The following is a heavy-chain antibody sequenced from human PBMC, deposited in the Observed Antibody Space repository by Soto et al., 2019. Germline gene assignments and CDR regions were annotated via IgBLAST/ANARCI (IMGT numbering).Heavy chain of an antibody. Sequence: QVQRVQSGAEVKKPGSSVKVSCKASGGTFSSYAISWVRQAPGQGLEWMGGIIPIFGTANYAQKFQGRVTITAEESTSTAYREVHSLRTEDTGEYYCARVRGGIVAAGVFDYWSQGTLVKVSS. CDR3: ARVRGGIVAAGVFDY. D-gene: IGHD6-13*01. CDR2: IIPIFGTA. CDR1: GGTFSSYA. V-gene: IGHV1-69*01. J-gene: IGHJ4*02.